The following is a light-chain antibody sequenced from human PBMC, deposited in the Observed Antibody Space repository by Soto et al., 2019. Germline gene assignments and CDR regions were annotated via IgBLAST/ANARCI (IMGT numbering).Light chain of an antibody. V-gene: IGKV1-5*03. CDR2: KAS. CDR3: QFYNSYSWT. J-gene: IGKJ1*01. Sequence: DIQMTQSPSTLSGSVGDRATITCRASQTISSWLAWYQQKPGKAPKLLIYKASTLKSGVPSRFSGSGSGTEFTLTISSLQPDDFATYYCQFYNSYSWTFGQGTKVDIK. CDR1: QTISSW.